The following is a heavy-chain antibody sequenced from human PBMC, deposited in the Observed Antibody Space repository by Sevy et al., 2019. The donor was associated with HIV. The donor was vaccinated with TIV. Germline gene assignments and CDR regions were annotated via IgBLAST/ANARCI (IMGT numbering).Heavy chain of an antibody. CDR2: IYLNDDK. D-gene: IGHD6-6*01. J-gene: IGHJ4*02. Sequence: SGPTLVNPTQTLTLTCTFSGFSLSTSGVGVGWIRQPPGKALEWLALIYLNDDKRYSPSLKSRLTITKDTSKNQVVLTMTNMDPVDTATYYCAHRIAARPGVYFDYWGQGTLVTVSS. CDR1: GFSLSTSGVG. CDR3: AHRIAARPGVYFDY. V-gene: IGHV2-5*01.